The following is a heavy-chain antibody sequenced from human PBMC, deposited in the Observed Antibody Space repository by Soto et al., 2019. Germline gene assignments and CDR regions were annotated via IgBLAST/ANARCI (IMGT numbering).Heavy chain of an antibody. J-gene: IGHJ5*02. CDR2: TYYRSKWYN. D-gene: IGHD6-19*01. Sequence: SQTLSLTCAISGDSVSSNSAAWNWIRQSPSRGLEWLGRTYYRSKWYNDYAVSVKSRITINPDTSKNQFSLQLNSVTPEDTAVYYCARANQSGWYSMNWFDPWGQGTLVTVSS. CDR3: ARANQSGWYSMNWFDP. V-gene: IGHV6-1*01. CDR1: GDSVSSNSAA.